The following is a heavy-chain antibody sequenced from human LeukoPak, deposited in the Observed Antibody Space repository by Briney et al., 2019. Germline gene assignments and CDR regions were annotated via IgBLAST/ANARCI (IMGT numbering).Heavy chain of an antibody. Sequence: PGGSLRLSCAASGFTFSSYGMSWVRQAPGKGLEWVSAISGRGTSTYYAESVKGRFTISRDNSKNTLYLQMNSLRAEDTAVYYCARELSAAGRWGAFDIWGQGTTVTVSS. D-gene: IGHD6-13*01. V-gene: IGHV3-23*01. CDR1: GFTFSSYG. J-gene: IGHJ3*02. CDR3: ARELSAAGRWGAFDI. CDR2: ISGRGTST.